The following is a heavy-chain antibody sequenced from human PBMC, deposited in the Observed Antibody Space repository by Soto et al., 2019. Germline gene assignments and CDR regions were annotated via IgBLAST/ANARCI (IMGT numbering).Heavy chain of an antibody. CDR3: ARNDYDFWSGTQNWFDP. CDR1: GGSISSYY. J-gene: IGHJ5*02. V-gene: IGHV4-59*01. CDR2: IYYSGST. D-gene: IGHD3-3*01. Sequence: SETLSLTCTVSGGSISSYYWSWIRQPPGKGLEWIGYIYYSGSTNYNPSLKSRVTISVDTSKNQFSLKLSSVTAADTAVYYCARNDYDFWSGTQNWFDPWGQGTLVTVSS.